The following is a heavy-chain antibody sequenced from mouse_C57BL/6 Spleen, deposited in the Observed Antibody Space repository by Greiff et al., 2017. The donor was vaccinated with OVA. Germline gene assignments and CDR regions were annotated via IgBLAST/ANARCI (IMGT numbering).Heavy chain of an antibody. CDR1: GYTFTSYW. CDR2: INPSSGYT. CDR3: AREGGSSGHFDY. Sequence: VQLQQSGAELAKPGASVKLSCKASGYTFTSYWMHWVKQRPGQGLEWIGYINPSSGYTKYNQKFKDKATLPADKSSSTAYMQLSSLTYEDSAVYYCAREGGSSGHFDYWGQGTTLTVSS. J-gene: IGHJ2*01. D-gene: IGHD3-2*02. V-gene: IGHV1-7*01.